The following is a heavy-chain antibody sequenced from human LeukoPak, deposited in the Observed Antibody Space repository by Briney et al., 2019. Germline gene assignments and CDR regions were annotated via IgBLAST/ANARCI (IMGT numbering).Heavy chain of an antibody. CDR1: GFTFSSYS. D-gene: IGHD3-22*01. J-gene: IGHJ6*03. CDR2: ISSSSSYI. V-gene: IGHV3-21*04. Sequence: GGSLRLSCAASGFTFSSYSMNWVRQAPGKGLEWVSSISSSSSYIYYADSVKGRFTISRDNAKNSLYLQMNSLRAEDTALYYCAKDASYYYDSSNYMDVWGKGTTVTISS. CDR3: AKDASYYYDSSNYMDV.